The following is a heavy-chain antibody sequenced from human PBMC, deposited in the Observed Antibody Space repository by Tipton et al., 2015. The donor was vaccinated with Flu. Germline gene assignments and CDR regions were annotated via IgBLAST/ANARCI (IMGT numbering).Heavy chain of an antibody. D-gene: IGHD3-22*01. V-gene: IGHV4-38-2*01. CDR3: ARPNYYDTSGYYSFDY. J-gene: IGHJ4*02. CDR2: IYHSGGT. CDR1: NYSIIDGYY. Sequence: LRLSCVVSNYSIIDGYYWGWIRQPPGKGLGWIGTIYHSGGTNYNPSLKSRVTISVDTSKNEFSLKLSSVTAADTAVYFCARPNYYDTSGYYSFDYWGQGALVTVSS.